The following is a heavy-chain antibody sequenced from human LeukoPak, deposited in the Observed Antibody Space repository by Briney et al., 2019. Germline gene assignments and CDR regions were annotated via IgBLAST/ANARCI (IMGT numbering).Heavy chain of an antibody. CDR1: GFTFSSYS. J-gene: IGHJ4*02. Sequence: PGGSLRLSCAASGFTFSSYSMNWVRQAPGKGLEWVSSISSSSSYIYYADSVKGRFTISRDSSKNTLFLQMNSLRAEDTAVYYCAKIPKGGYFDYWGQGTLVTVSS. V-gene: IGHV3-21*04. D-gene: IGHD2-2*01. CDR3: AKIPKGGYFDY. CDR2: ISSSSSYI.